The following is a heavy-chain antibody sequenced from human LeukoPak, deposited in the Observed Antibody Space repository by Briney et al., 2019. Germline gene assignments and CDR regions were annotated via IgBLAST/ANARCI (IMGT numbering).Heavy chain of an antibody. J-gene: IGHJ4*02. D-gene: IGHD6-13*01. CDR3: ARSPPYSSSWYVDY. V-gene: IGHV3-53*05. CDR1: GFVVSDTF. CDR2: IYTRGNK. Sequence: GGSLGLSCAASGFVVSDTFMSWFRQAPGKGLEWVSVIYTRGNKFYADSVKGRFTISRDNSKNTLYLQMNSLRSEDTAVYYCARSPPYSSSWYVDYWGQGTLVTVSS.